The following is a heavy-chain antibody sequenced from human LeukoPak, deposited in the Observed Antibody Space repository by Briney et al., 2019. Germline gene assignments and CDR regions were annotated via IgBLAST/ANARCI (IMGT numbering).Heavy chain of an antibody. Sequence: PSETLSLTCAVYGGSFSGYYWSWIRQPPGKGLEWIGEINHSGSTNYNPSLKSRVTISVDTSKNQFSLKLSSVTAADTAVYYCARGFLQLWHLFDYWGQGTLVTVSS. CDR1: GGSFSGYY. CDR2: INHSGST. CDR3: ARGFLQLWHLFDY. V-gene: IGHV4-34*01. D-gene: IGHD5-18*01. J-gene: IGHJ4*02.